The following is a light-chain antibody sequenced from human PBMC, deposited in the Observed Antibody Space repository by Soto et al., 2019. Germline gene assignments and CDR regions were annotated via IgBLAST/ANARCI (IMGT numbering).Light chain of an antibody. Sequence: QSALSHPGSVSWSPGQLITIACTGTSSDVGGYNYVSWYQQHPGKAPKLIISEVSNRPSGASNRFSGSKSGNTASLTISGLQAEDEAHYYRSSYTSSRSLAGAFGTGTKVTVL. CDR2: EVS. J-gene: IGLJ1*01. CDR1: SSDVGGYNY. CDR3: SSYTSSRSLAGA. V-gene: IGLV2-14*01.